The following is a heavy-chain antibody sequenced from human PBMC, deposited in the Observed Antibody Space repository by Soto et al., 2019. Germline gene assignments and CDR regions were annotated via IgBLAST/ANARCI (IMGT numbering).Heavy chain of an antibody. CDR3: ARVFHRDDSSGYFAY. CDR2: IYYSGST. J-gene: IGHJ4*02. CDR1: GGSISSYY. D-gene: IGHD3-22*01. V-gene: IGHV4-59*01. Sequence: PSETLSLTCTVSGGSISSYYWSWIRQPPGKGLEWIGYIYYSGSTNYNPSLKSRVTISVDTSKNQFSLKLSSVTAADTAVYYCARVFHRDDSSGYFAYWGQGTMVTVYS.